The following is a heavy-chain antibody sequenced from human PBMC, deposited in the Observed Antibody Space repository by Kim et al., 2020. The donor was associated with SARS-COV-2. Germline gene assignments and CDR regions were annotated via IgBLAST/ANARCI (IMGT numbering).Heavy chain of an antibody. CDR2: ISYDGSNK. Sequence: GRSLRLSCAASGFTFSSYAMHWVRQAPGKGLEWVAVISYDGSNKYYADSVKGRFTISRDNSKNTLYLQMNSLRAEDTAVYYCARDFLLERCYGMDVWGQGATVTVSS. J-gene: IGHJ6*02. CDR1: GFTFSSYA. V-gene: IGHV3-30-3*01. D-gene: IGHD1-1*01. CDR3: ARDFLLERCYGMDV.